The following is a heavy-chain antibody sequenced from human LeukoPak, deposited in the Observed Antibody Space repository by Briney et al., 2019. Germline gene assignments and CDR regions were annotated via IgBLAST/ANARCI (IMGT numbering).Heavy chain of an antibody. V-gene: IGHV3-23*01. CDR1: GFTFSNYA. CDR2: ISGSGVGT. D-gene: IGHD1-26*01. J-gene: IGHJ2*01. CDR3: AKRAMWDLYWYFDL. Sequence: GGSLRLSCAASGFTFSNYAMNWVRQAPGKGPEWVSGISGSGVGTYYKDSVKGRFTISRDNFKDTLYLQMNSLRAEDTAVYYCAKRAMWDLYWYFDLWGRGTLVTVSS.